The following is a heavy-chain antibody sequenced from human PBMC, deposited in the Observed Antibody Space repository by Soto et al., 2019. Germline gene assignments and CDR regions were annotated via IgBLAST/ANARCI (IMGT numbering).Heavy chain of an antibody. CDR3: ARGLISGSHYSGGWYYFDS. Sequence: SETLSLTCTVSGGSISGYYWSWIRQSPGKGLEWIGYIHYSGSANYNPSLKSRVTISVHTSSSQFSLELSSVTAADTAVYYCARGLISGSHYSGGWYYFDSWGQGTQVTVSS. CDR1: GGSISGYY. V-gene: IGHV4-59*12. CDR2: IHYSGSA. D-gene: IGHD1-26*01. J-gene: IGHJ4*02.